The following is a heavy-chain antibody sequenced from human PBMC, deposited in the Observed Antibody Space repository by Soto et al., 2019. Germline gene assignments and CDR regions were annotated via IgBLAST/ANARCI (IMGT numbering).Heavy chain of an antibody. J-gene: IGHJ6*02. Sequence: QVQLVESGGGVVQPGRSLRLSCGASGFTFSGYGMHWVRQAPGKGLEWVAVISYDGSNKYYADSVKGRFTISRDNSKNTVYLQMSSLRAEDTAVYYCVKDGSSGWPYYSGLDVWGQGTTVTVSS. CDR3: VKDGSSGWPYYSGLDV. CDR2: ISYDGSNK. CDR1: GFTFSGYG. D-gene: IGHD6-19*01. V-gene: IGHV3-30*18.